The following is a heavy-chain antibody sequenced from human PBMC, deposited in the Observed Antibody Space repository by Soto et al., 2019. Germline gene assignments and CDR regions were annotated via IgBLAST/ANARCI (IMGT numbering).Heavy chain of an antibody. CDR2: IYPGDSDT. CDR3: ARKQYSGCDGSWFDP. J-gene: IGHJ5*02. Sequence: PGESLKISCKSSGYNFTNYWIAWVRQMPGKGLEWMGIIYPGDSDTRYSPSFQGQVTISADKSISTTYLQWSSLKASDTAKYYCARKQYSGCDGSWFDPWGQGTLVTVSS. D-gene: IGHD5-12*01. V-gene: IGHV5-51*01. CDR1: GYNFTNYW.